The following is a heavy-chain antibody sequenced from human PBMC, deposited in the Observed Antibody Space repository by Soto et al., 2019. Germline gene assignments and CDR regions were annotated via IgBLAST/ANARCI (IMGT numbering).Heavy chain of an antibody. CDR3: FIVVVPAASDAVPSYYYYMDV. Sequence: ASVKVSCKASGGTFSSYTISWVRQAPGQGLEWMGRIIPILGIANYAQKFQGRVTITADKSTSTAYMELSSLRSEDTAVYYCFIVVVPAASDAVPSYYYYMDVWGKGTTVTVSS. J-gene: IGHJ6*03. V-gene: IGHV1-69*02. CDR1: GGTFSSYT. D-gene: IGHD2-2*01. CDR2: IIPILGIA.